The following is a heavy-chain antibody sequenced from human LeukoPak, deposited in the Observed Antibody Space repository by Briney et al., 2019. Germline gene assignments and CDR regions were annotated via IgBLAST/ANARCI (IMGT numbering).Heavy chain of an antibody. D-gene: IGHD1-26*01. J-gene: IGHJ4*02. CDR2: IFYNGNT. V-gene: IGHV4-59*12. CDR3: ARSWAGMYYPFYYFDY. CDR1: GGSISSYY. Sequence: PSETLSLTCTVSGGSISSYYWSWIRQPPGKGLEWIAYIFYNGNTKYNPSLWSRVTISIDTSRNQFSLHLDSVTAADTAVYYCARSWAGMYYPFYYFDYWGQGTLVSVSS.